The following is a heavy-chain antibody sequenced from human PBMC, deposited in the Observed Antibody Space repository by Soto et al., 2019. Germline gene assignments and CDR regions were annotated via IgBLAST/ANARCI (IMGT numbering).Heavy chain of an antibody. CDR3: ARGDYYDIHDY. V-gene: IGHV1-3*01. D-gene: IGHD3-22*01. Sequence: ASVKVSCKASGYTFTSYTIHWVRQAPGQRLEWMGWINAGNGKTKYSPKFQGRVTITRDTSASTAYMELSSLSSEDKAVYYCARGDYYDIHDYWGQ. CDR2: INAGNGKT. CDR1: GYTFTSYT. J-gene: IGHJ4*02.